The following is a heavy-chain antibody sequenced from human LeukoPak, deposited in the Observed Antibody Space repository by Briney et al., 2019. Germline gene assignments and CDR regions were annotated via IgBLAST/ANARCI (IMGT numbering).Heavy chain of an antibody. V-gene: IGHV4-61*01. CDR2: IYYSGST. J-gene: IGHJ4*02. Sequence: SETLSLTCTVSGGSVSSGSFYWSWIRQPPGKGLEWIGYIYYSGSTKYNPSLKSRVTISVDTSKNQFSLKLSSVTAADTAVYYCARDTTNVYYYDTSGYDHWGQGTLVTVSS. CDR1: GGSVSSGSFY. CDR3: ARDTTNVYYYDTSGYDH. D-gene: IGHD3-22*01.